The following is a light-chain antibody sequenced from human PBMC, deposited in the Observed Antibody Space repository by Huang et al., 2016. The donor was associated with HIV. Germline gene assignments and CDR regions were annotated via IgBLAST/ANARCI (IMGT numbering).Light chain of an antibody. CDR2: ATS. V-gene: IGKV1-NL1*01. J-gene: IGKJ1*01. Sequence: DIQMTQSPSSLSSSLGDRVTITCRSSQGIGNSLAWYQQKPEKPPRLLLYATSRLESGVPSRFCGSGSGTQYTLTITTLQPEDIASYYCQQYQSIPWTFGQGTKVEIK. CDR3: QQYQSIPWT. CDR1: QGIGNS.